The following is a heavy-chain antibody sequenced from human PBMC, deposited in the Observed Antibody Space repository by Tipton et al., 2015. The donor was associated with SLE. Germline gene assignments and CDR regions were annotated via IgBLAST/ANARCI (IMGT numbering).Heavy chain of an antibody. D-gene: IGHD2-8*02. CDR1: EFIFSNYA. CDR2: VYSGGSA. V-gene: IGHV3-23*03. J-gene: IGHJ4*02. Sequence: SLRLSCTASEFIFSNYAMNWVRQAPGKGLEWVAVVYSGGSANYAEFVKGRFTASRDNSKNTLYLQMNSLRAEDTAVYYCAKGVRTGGIHDQWGQGTLVTVSS. CDR3: AKGVRTGGIHDQ.